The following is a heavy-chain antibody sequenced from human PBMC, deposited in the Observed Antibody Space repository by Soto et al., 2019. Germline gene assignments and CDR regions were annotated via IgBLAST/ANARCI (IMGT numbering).Heavy chain of an antibody. CDR3: ARDPSMAADYYFDN. V-gene: IGHV3-30-3*01. J-gene: IGHJ4*02. Sequence: GGSLRLSCAASRFTFSTYAMHWVRQAPGKGLEWVAVISHDGNHKHYADRVRGRFTISRDNSKNTLYLQMNSLRAEDTAVYYCARDPSMAADYYFDNWGQGTQVNVSS. CDR2: ISHDGNHK. D-gene: IGHD6-6*01. CDR1: RFTFSTYA.